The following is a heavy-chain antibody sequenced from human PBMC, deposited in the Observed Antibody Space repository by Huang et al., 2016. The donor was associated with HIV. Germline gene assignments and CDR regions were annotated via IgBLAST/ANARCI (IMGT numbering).Heavy chain of an antibody. CDR3: ARLIGSPSFYYGLDV. Sequence: EVQLVQSGAEVKKLGESLKISCKGSGYRFRSNWIGWVRQMPGKGLEWMGSIYPGASDTRYSPSFQGQVTISADKSINTAYLQWSSLKASDTAMYYCARLIGSPSFYYGLDVWGQGTTVTVSS. J-gene: IGHJ6*02. D-gene: IGHD3-10*01. V-gene: IGHV5-51*01. CDR2: IYPGASDT. CDR1: GYRFRSNW.